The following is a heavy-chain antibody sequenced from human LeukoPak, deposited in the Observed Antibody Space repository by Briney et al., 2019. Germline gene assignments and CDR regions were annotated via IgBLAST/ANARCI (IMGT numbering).Heavy chain of an antibody. Sequence: ASVRVSCKASGYTFTSYYMHWVRQAPGQGLEWMGIINPSGGSTSYAQKFQGRVTMTRDTSTSTVYMELSSLRSEDTAVYCCALFDYYGSGSYYNGNWFDPWGQGTLVTVSS. V-gene: IGHV1-46*01. CDR1: GYTFTSYY. D-gene: IGHD3-10*01. CDR2: INPSGGST. CDR3: ALFDYYGSGSYYNGNWFDP. J-gene: IGHJ5*02.